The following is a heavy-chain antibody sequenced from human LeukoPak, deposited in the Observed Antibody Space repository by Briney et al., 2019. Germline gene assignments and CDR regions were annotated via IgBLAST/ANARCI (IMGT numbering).Heavy chain of an antibody. CDR1: GGSIRSYY. CDR2: ISYSGYT. D-gene: IGHD3-22*01. Sequence: SETLSLTCNVSGGSIRSYYWSWLRQPPGKGLEWIGFISYSGYTNYNPSLKSRVTISVDTSKNQFSLKLSSVTAADTAVYHCAREVPDSIGYYFDYWGQGTLVTVSS. CDR3: AREVPDSIGYYFDY. J-gene: IGHJ4*02. V-gene: IGHV4-59*01.